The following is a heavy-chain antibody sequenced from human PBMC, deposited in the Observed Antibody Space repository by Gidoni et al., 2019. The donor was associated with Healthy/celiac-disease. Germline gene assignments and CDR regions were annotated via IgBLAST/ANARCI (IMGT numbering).Heavy chain of an antibody. V-gene: IGHV3-23*01. CDR3: AKDTSQQLVFDY. D-gene: IGHD6-13*01. Sequence: EVQLLESGGGLVQPGGSLRLSCPASGFTFSSYAMSWVRQAPGKGLEWVSAISGSGGSTYYADSVKGRFTISRDNSKNTLYLQMNSLRAEDTAVYYCAKDTSQQLVFDYWGQGTLVTVSS. CDR2: ISGSGGST. CDR1: GFTFSSYA. J-gene: IGHJ4*02.